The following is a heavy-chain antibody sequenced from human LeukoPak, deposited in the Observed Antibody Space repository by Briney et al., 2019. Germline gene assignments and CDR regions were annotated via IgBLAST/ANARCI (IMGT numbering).Heavy chain of an antibody. J-gene: IGHJ4*02. CDR3: ARDGSGSAAAGLDY. CDR1: GFTFSSYS. Sequence: KPGGSLRLSCAASGFTFSSYSMNWVRQAPGKGLEWVSSISSSSNYIYYADSVKGRFTISRDNAKNSLYLQMNSLRAEDTAVYYCARDGSGSAAAGLDYWGQGTLVTVSS. V-gene: IGHV3-21*01. CDR2: ISSSSNYI. D-gene: IGHD6-13*01.